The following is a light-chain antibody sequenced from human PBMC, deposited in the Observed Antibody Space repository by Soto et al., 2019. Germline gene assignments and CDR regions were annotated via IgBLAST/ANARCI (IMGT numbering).Light chain of an antibody. CDR1: QSVSNTY. J-gene: IGKJ1*01. Sequence: EIVLPQSPRTLPQSPGEIATLSCRASQSVSNTYLAWYQQKPGQAPRILIYGASNRATGIPDRFSGSGSGTDFTLTISRLEPEDFAVYYCQQYGSSGTLGQGTKVDIK. CDR3: QQYGSSGT. CDR2: GAS. V-gene: IGKV3-20*01.